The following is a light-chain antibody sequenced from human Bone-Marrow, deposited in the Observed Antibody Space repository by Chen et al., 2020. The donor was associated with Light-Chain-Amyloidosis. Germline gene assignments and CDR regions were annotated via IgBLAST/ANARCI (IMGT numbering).Light chain of an antibody. CDR2: EGT. V-gene: IGLV2-23*01. CDR3: CSYDGNSSWV. Sequence: QSALTQPASVSGSPGQSITISCTGTSSDVGSYNLVSWYQQHPGEAPKLIIYEGTKRPSGVSNRFSGSKSANTASLTISGLQAEDEADYFCCSYDGNSSWVFGGVTKLTVL. CDR1: SSDVGSYNL. J-gene: IGLJ3*02.